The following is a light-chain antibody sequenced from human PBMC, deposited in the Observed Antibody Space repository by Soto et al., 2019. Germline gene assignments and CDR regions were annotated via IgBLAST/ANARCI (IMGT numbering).Light chain of an antibody. Sequence: EIVLTQSPGTLSLSPGERATLSCRASQNIKSGYLAWYQQKPGQAPRLLIYVASSRAPGIPERFSGSGSGTDFPLTISRLEPEDFAVYYCQQFGSSPGFTFGPGTKVDI. CDR2: VAS. J-gene: IGKJ3*01. V-gene: IGKV3-20*01. CDR3: QQFGSSPGFT. CDR1: QNIKSGY.